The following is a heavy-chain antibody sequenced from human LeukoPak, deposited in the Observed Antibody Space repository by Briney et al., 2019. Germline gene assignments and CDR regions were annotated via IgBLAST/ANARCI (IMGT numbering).Heavy chain of an antibody. D-gene: IGHD1-26*01. CDR3: ARGSYPYSHGMDV. CDR2: ISAKTGNT. Sequence: GASVKVSCKASSYNFNNYGVSWVRQAPGQGLEWMGWISAKTGNTNYAQKVQGRVTMTTDTSTTTAYMELRSLGSDDTAVYYCARGSYPYSHGMDVWGQGTTVTVSS. J-gene: IGHJ6*02. CDR1: SYNFNNYG. V-gene: IGHV1-18*01.